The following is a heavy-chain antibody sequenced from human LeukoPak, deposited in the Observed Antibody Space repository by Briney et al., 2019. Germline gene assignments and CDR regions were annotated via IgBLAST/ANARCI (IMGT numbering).Heavy chain of an antibody. Sequence: PSGALSLTCAVSGGSISSSNWWSWVRQPPGKGLEWIGEIYHSGSTNYNPSLKSRVTISVDESKNQFSLKLSSVTAADTAVYYCARDQDHYFDYWGQGTLVTVSS. J-gene: IGHJ4*02. CDR2: IYHSGST. V-gene: IGHV4-4*02. CDR1: GGSISSSNW. CDR3: ARDQDHYFDY. D-gene: IGHD2-15*01.